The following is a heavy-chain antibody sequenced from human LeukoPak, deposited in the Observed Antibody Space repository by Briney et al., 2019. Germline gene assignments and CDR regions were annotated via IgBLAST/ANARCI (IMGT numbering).Heavy chain of an antibody. CDR2: IYPGDSDT. CDR3: ARQFRLVGGDLDY. Sequence: GESLKISCKGSGYSFTTYWIAWVRQMPGQGLEWMGIIYPGDSDTKYGPSFQGQVTISADKSTTTAYLQWSSLKASDTAMYYCARQFRLVGGDLDYWGQGTLVTVSS. CDR1: GYSFTTYW. V-gene: IGHV5-51*01. D-gene: IGHD2-8*02. J-gene: IGHJ4*02.